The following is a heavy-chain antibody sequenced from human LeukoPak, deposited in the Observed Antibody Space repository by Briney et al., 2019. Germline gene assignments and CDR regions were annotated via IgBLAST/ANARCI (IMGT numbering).Heavy chain of an antibody. J-gene: IGHJ6*02. CDR3: AREGGSYYNYYGMDV. D-gene: IGHD1-26*01. Sequence: VASVKVSCKASGYTFTGYYMHWVRQAPGQGLEWMGWINPNSGGTNYAQKFQGRVTMTRDTSISTAYMELSRLRSDDTAVYYCAREGGSYYNYYGMDVWGQGTTVTVSS. V-gene: IGHV1-2*02. CDR2: INPNSGGT. CDR1: GYTFTGYY.